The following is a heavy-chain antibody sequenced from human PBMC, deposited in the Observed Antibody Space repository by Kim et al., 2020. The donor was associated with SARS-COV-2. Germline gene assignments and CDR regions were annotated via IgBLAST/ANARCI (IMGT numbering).Heavy chain of an antibody. D-gene: IGHD6-13*01. CDR1: GFTFSSYW. CDR3: ARDQAAGAWGLYYYYYYGMDV. J-gene: IGHJ6*02. Sequence: GGSLRLSCAASGFTFSSYWMSWVRQAPGKGLEWVANIKQDGSEKYYVDSVKGRFTISRDNAKNSLYLQMNSLRAEDTAVYYCARDQAAGAWGLYYYYYYGMDVWGQGTTVTVSS. V-gene: IGHV3-7*01. CDR2: IKQDGSEK.